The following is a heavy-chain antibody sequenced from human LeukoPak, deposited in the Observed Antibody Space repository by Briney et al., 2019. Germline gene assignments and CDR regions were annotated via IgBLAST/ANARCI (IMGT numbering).Heavy chain of an antibody. D-gene: IGHD6-13*01. Sequence: ASVKVSCKASGYTFTNYAMNWVRQAPGQGLEWMGWINTKTGNPTYAQGFTGRFVFSLDTSVSTAYLQISSLKAEDTAVYYCAKGDGSRWPDYWGQGTLVTVSS. J-gene: IGHJ4*02. CDR1: GYTFTNYA. V-gene: IGHV7-4-1*02. CDR3: AKGDGSRWPDY. CDR2: INTKTGNP.